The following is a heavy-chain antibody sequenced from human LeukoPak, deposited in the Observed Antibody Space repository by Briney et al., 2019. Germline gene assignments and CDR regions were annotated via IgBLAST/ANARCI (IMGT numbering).Heavy chain of an antibody. Sequence: SETLSLTCTVSGGSISSYYWSWIRQPPGKGLEWIGYIYYSGSTNYNPSLKSRVTISVDTSKNQFSLKLSSVTAADTAVYYCARVGSSWYIACDIWGQGTMVTVSS. CDR1: GGSISSYY. V-gene: IGHV4-59*01. CDR3: ARVGSSWYIACDI. J-gene: IGHJ3*02. D-gene: IGHD6-13*01. CDR2: IYYSGST.